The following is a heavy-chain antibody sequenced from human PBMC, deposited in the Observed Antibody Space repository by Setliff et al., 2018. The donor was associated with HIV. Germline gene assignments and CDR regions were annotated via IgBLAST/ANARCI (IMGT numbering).Heavy chain of an antibody. J-gene: IGHJ1*01. D-gene: IGHD1-26*01. CDR3: ATDFSVSA. CDR2: IKGDGSEK. V-gene: IGHV3-7*01. Sequence: GSLRLSCAASGFTFSYRWMTWVRQAPGKGLEWVANIKGDGSEKYYVDSVKGRFTISRDNAKNSLYLQMNSLRAEDTAIYYCATDFSVSAWGQGTLVTVSS. CDR1: GFTFSYRW.